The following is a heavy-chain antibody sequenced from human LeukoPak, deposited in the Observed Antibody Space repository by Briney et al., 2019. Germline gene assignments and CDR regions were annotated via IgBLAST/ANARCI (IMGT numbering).Heavy chain of an antibody. CDR2: IYYSGST. V-gene: IGHV4-59*01. CDR3: ARGDSSGYYWARCYFDY. J-gene: IGHJ4*02. D-gene: IGHD3-22*01. Sequence: SETLSLTCTVSGGSISSYYWIWIRQPPGKGLEWIGYIYYSGSTNYNPSLKSRVTISVDTSKNQFSLKLSSVIAADTAVYYCARGDSSGYYWARCYFDYWGQGTLVTVSS. CDR1: GGSISSYY.